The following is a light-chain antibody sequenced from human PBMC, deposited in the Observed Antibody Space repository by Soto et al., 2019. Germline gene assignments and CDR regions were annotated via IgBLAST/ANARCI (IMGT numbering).Light chain of an antibody. CDR2: DAS. V-gene: IGKV1-5*01. CDR1: KSVSSW. J-gene: IGKJ1*01. CDR3: QQYSTYLWT. Sequence: GDRVTITCRASKSVSSWLAWYXQKXGKXXKXXXYDASTLERGVPSRFRGSGYGADFTLTISSLQPDDFATYYCQQYSTYLWTFGQGTKVDIK.